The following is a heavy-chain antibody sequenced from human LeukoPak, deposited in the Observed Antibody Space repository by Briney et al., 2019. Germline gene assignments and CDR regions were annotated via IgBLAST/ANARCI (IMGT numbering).Heavy chain of an antibody. V-gene: IGHV4-59*01. CDR3: ARDGRIGYSSSWRSYYFDY. Sequence: SETLSLTCTVSGGSISSYYWSWIRQPPGKGLEWIGYIYYSGSTNYNPSLKSRVTISVDTSKNPFSLKLSSVTAADTAVYYCARDGRIGYSSSWRSYYFDYWGQGTLVTVSS. J-gene: IGHJ4*02. D-gene: IGHD6-13*01. CDR2: IYYSGST. CDR1: GGSISSYY.